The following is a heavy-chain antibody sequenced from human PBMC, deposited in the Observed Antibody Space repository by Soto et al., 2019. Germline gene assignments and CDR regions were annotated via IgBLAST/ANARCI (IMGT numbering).Heavy chain of an antibody. CDR3: ARDMRGNHPVNDAFDI. CDR1: GFTFSSYW. J-gene: IGHJ3*02. V-gene: IGHV3-74*01. D-gene: IGHD3-10*01. Sequence: EVQLVESGGGLVQPGGSLRLSCAASGFTFSSYWMHWVRQAPGKGLVWVSRINSDGSSTSYADSVKGRFTISRDNDKNTLYLQMNSLRAEDTAVYYCARDMRGNHPVNDAFDICGQGTMVTVSS. CDR2: INSDGSST.